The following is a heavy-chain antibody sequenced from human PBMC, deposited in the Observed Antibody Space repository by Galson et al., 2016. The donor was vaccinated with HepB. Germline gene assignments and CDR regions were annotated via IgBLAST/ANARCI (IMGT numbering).Heavy chain of an antibody. V-gene: IGHV2-5*02. D-gene: IGHD3-10*01. CDR1: GFSLTTSGVG. CDR3: VRSSRAFGGFTIFDS. CDR2: IFWDDDY. J-gene: IGHJ4*02. Sequence: PALVKPTQTLTLTCNFSGFSLTTSGVGVGWIRQPPGKALERLALIFWDDDYRSSPFVKSRLTITKDTSKNQVVLTMTNMDPVDTATYYCVRSSRAFGGFTIFDSWGQGALVAVSS.